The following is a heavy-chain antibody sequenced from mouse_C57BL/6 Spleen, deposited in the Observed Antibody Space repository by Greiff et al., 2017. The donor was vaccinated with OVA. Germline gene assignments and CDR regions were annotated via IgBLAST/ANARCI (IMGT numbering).Heavy chain of an antibody. CDR1: GYTFTSYG. V-gene: IGHV1-81*01. CDR3: AREYDYDEGYYAMDY. D-gene: IGHD2-4*01. J-gene: IGHJ4*01. Sequence: QVQLQQSGAELARPGASVKLSCKASGYTFTSYGISWVKQRTGQGLEWIGEIYPRSGNTYYNEKFKGKATLTADKSSSTAYMELRSLTSEDSAVYFCAREYDYDEGYYAMDYWGQGTSVTVSS. CDR2: IYPRSGNT.